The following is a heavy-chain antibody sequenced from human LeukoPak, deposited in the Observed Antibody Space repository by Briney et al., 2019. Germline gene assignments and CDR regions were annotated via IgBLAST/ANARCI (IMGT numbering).Heavy chain of an antibody. V-gene: IGHV1-8*01. CDR3: ARVEWLRFPKPYYFDY. CDR2: MNPNGGNT. D-gene: IGHD5-12*01. Sequence: ASVKVSCKASGYTFTSYDINWVRQATGQGLEWMGWMNPNGGNTGYAQKFQGRVTMTRDTSISTAYMELSRLRSDDTAVYYCARVEWLRFPKPYYFDYWGQGTLVTVSS. CDR1: GYTFTSYD. J-gene: IGHJ4*02.